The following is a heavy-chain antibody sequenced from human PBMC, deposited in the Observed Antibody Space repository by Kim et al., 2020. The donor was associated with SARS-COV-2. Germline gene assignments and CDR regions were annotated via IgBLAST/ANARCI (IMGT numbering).Heavy chain of an antibody. CDR3: AREASYCGGDCYSDY. CDR2: INSDGSST. CDR1: GFTFSSYW. D-gene: IGHD2-21*02. Sequence: GGSLRLSCAASGFTFSSYWMHWVRQAPGKGLVWVSRINSDGSSTSYADSVKGRFTISRDNAKNTLYLQTNSLRAEDTAVYYCAREASYCGGDCYSDYWGQGTLVTVSS. V-gene: IGHV3-74*01. J-gene: IGHJ4*02.